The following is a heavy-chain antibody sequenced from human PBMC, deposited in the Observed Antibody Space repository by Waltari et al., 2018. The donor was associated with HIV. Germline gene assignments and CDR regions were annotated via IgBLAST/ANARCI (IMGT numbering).Heavy chain of an antibody. CDR3: ARLGIRGRSTRIDY. CDR1: GDSVSGSRFY. D-gene: IGHD3-16*01. V-gene: IGHV4-61*01. CDR2: IDYSGTT. Sequence: QVQLQESGPGLVKPSETLSLTCTVSGDSVSGSRFYWSWFRQPPGKGLEWIGYIDYSGTTNYSPSLKSRASLSVATSENQFSLKLSSVTTADTALYFCARLGIRGRSTRIDYWGQGILVIVSS. J-gene: IGHJ4*02.